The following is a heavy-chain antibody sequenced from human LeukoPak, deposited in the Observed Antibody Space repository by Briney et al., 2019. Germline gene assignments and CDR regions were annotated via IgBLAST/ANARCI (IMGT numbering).Heavy chain of an antibody. CDR3: AREGPRGNSQFDY. V-gene: IGHV3-33*01. D-gene: IGHD2/OR15-2a*01. J-gene: IGHJ4*02. Sequence: GRSLRLSCAASGFTFSNYGMHWVRQAPGKGLEWVALIWYDGSNKYYTDSVKGRLTISRDNSKDTLFLQMNSLRAEDTAVYYCAREGPRGNSQFDYWGQGTLVTVSS. CDR1: GFTFSNYG. CDR2: IWYDGSNK.